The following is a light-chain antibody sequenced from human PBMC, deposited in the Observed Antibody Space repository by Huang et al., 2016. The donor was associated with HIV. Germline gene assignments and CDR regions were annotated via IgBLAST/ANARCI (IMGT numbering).Light chain of an antibody. CDR1: ESILRN. CDR2: GAS. Sequence: VMTQSPATLSVSPGERATLSCRASESILRNLAWYQQRPGQPPRLLIYGASVRLPGIPDRFRCSGSGTEFSLTISSLQSEDFAVYYCQQYNKWPPYTYGQGTKLENK. CDR3: QQYNKWPPYT. V-gene: IGKV3-15*01. J-gene: IGKJ2*01.